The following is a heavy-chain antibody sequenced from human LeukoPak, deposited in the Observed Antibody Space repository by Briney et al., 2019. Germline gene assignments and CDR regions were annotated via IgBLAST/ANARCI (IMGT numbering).Heavy chain of an antibody. CDR2: ISYDGSNK. V-gene: IGHV3-30*18. D-gene: IGHD5-24*01. Sequence: GGSLTLSCAASGFTFDCCGMHWVRQAPGKGLEWVAVISYDGSNKYYADSVKGRFTISRDNSKNTLYLQMNSLRAEDTAVYYCAKGDPRDGYKFFDYWGQGTLVTVSS. CDR1: GFTFDCCG. CDR3: AKGDPRDGYKFFDY. J-gene: IGHJ4*02.